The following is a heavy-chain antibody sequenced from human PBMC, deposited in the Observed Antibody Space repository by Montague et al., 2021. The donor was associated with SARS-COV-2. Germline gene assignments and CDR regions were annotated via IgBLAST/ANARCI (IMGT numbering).Heavy chain of an antibody. CDR3: ARAMIVVTRDAFDI. D-gene: IGHD3-22*01. CDR2: ISHSGNT. J-gene: IGHJ3*02. Sequence: SETLSLTCSVSGGSISTTNWWCWFRQPPGKGLEWIGEISHSGNTNYNSSVRSRVTITLDKSKNQFSLLLSSVTAADKAVYYCARAMIVVTRDAFDIWGRGTKVIVST. V-gene: IGHV4-4*02. CDR1: GGSISTTNW.